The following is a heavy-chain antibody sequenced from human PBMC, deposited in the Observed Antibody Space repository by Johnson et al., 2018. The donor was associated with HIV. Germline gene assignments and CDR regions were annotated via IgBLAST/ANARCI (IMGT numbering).Heavy chain of an antibody. D-gene: IGHD3-10*01. Sequence: VQLVESGGGVVRPGGSLRLSCTASGFTFEDFGMSWVRQAPGKGLQWVSVIYSGGSTYYADSVKGRFTISRDNSKNTLYLQMDSLRAEDTAVYYCAKEAITMEVDIWGQGTTVTVSS. CDR1: GFTFEDFG. V-gene: IGHV3-23*03. J-gene: IGHJ3*02. CDR3: AKEAITMEVDI. CDR2: IYSGGST.